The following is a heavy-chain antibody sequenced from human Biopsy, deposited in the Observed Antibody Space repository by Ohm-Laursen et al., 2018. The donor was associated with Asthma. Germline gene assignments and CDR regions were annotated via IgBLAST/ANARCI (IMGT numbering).Heavy chain of an antibody. Sequence: GASVNASRKTSGYTFNSAGITWARQAPGQGLGWMGWISVYNGNTKVAQKLQDRVTMITDTSTSTAYMELRSLRSDDTAVYFCARAVDYSHYYGIDVWGQGTTVTVS. CDR2: ISVYNGNT. CDR1: GYTFNSAG. D-gene: IGHD3-10*01. V-gene: IGHV1-18*01. CDR3: ARAVDYSHYYGIDV. J-gene: IGHJ6*02.